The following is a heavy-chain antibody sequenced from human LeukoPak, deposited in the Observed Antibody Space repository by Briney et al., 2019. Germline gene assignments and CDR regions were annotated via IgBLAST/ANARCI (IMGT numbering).Heavy chain of an antibody. V-gene: IGHV4-4*07. J-gene: IGHJ4*02. CDR1: GGSISSYY. Sequence: SETLSLTCTVSGGSISSYYWSWIRQPAGKGLEWIGRIFAMGFTNYNPSLKSRVTMSVDTSKNQFSLKLSSVTAADTAVYYCARVSRSCSGGSCYPRHFDYWGQGTLVTVSS. CDR3: ARVSRSCSGGSCYPRHFDY. CDR2: IFAMGFT. D-gene: IGHD2-15*01.